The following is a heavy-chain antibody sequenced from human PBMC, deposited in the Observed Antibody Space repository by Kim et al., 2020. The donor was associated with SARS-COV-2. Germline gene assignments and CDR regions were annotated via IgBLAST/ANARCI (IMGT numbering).Heavy chain of an antibody. CDR2: IYYSGST. CDR1: GGSISSSSYY. J-gene: IGHJ4*02. V-gene: IGHV4-39*07. CDR3: ARGAGRRYFGD. Sequence: SQTLSLTCTVSGGSISSSSYYWGWIRQPPGKGLEWIGSIYYSGSTYYNPSLKSRVTISVDTSKNQFSLKLSSVTAADTAVYYCARGAGRRYFGDWGQGTLVTVSS. D-gene: IGHD3-9*01.